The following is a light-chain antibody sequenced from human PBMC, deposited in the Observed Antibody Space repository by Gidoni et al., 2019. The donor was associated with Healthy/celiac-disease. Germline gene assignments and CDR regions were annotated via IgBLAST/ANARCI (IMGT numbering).Light chain of an antibody. V-gene: IGKV1-39*01. J-gene: IGKJ4*01. CDR2: AAS. Sequence: DIQMTQSPSSLSASVGDRVTITCRASQSISSYLNWYQQKPGKAPKLLIYAASSLQSGVPSRFSGSGSGTDFTLTISSVQPEDFATYYCQQSYSTLLTVGGGTKVEIK. CDR1: QSISSY. CDR3: QQSYSTLLT.